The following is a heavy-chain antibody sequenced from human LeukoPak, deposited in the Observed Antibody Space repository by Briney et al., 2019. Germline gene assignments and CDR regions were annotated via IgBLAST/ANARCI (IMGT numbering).Heavy chain of an antibody. CDR1: GGTFSSYT. D-gene: IGHD2-2*02. CDR2: IIPILGIA. J-gene: IGHJ6*03. Sequence: SVKVSCKASGGTFSSYTISWVRQAPGQGLEWMGRIIPILGIANYAQKFQGRVTITADKSTSTAYMELSSLRSEDTAVYYCAIRPLDCSSTSCYTEAYYYMDVWGKGTTVSVSS. V-gene: IGHV1-69*02. CDR3: AIRPLDCSSTSCYTEAYYYMDV.